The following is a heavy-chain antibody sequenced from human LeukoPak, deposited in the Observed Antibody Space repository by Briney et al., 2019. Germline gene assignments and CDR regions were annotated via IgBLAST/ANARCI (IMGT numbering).Heavy chain of an antibody. Sequence: SETLSLTCTVSGGSISSSSYYWGWIRQPPGKGLEWIGSIYYSGSTYYNPSLKSRVTISVGTSKNQFSLKLSSVTAADTAVYYCARWGHINYGDYFPFAAFDIWGQGTMVTVSS. J-gene: IGHJ3*02. CDR3: ARWGHINYGDYFPFAAFDI. V-gene: IGHV4-39*01. D-gene: IGHD4-17*01. CDR2: IYYSGST. CDR1: GGSISSSSYY.